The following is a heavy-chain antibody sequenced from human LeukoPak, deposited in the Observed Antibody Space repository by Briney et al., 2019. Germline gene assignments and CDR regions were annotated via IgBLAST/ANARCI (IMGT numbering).Heavy chain of an antibody. D-gene: IGHD2-15*01. CDR3: ARDYRICSGGSCYSEGPDY. Sequence: ASVKVSCKASGYTFTGYYMHWVRQAPGQGLEWMGWINPNSGGTNYAQKFQGRVTMTRDTSISTAYMELSRLRSDDTAVYYCARDYRICSGGSCYSEGPDYWGQGTLVTVSS. J-gene: IGHJ4*02. CDR2: INPNSGGT. CDR1: GYTFTGYY. V-gene: IGHV1-2*02.